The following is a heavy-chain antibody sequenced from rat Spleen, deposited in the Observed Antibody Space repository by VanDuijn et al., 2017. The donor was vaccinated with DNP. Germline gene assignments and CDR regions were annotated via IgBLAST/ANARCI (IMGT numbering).Heavy chain of an antibody. Sequence: EVQLVESGGGLVQPGRSLKLSCAASGFTFSNHGMAWVRQAPTKGLEWVASISSGGDITYYRDSVKGRFTISRDNAQNTQYLQMDSLRSEDTATYFCARHDPLAAVHWGQGVMVTVSP. CDR1: GFTFSNHG. D-gene: IGHD1-2*01. CDR3: ARHDPLAAVH. CDR2: ISSGGDIT. V-gene: IGHV5S13*01. J-gene: IGHJ2*01.